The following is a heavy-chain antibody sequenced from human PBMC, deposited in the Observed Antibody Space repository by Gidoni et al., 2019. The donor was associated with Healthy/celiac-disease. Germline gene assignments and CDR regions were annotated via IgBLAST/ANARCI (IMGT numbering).Heavy chain of an antibody. J-gene: IGHJ4*02. CDR3: ARIRIDSSGWYVIDY. Sequence: QVTLKESGPALVKPTQTLTLTCTFSGFSLSTSGMRVSWIRQPPGKAPEWLARIDWDDDKFYSTSLKTRLTISKDTSKNQVVLTMTNMDPVDTATYYCARIRIDSSGWYVIDYWGQGTLVTVSS. CDR2: IDWDDDK. V-gene: IGHV2-70*04. CDR1: GFSLSTSGMR. D-gene: IGHD6-19*01.